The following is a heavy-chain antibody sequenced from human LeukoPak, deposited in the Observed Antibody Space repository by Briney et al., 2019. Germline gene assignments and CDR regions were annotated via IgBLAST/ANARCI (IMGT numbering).Heavy chain of an antibody. D-gene: IGHD5-12*01. CDR3: AREDIVATIVDY. CDR1: GYTFTSYG. Sequence: ASVKASCKASGYTFTSYGISWVRQAPGQGLEWMGWISAYNGNTNYAQKLQGRVTMTTDTSTSTAYMELRSLRSDDTAVYYCAREDIVATIVDYWGQGTLVTVSS. V-gene: IGHV1-18*01. CDR2: ISAYNGNT. J-gene: IGHJ4*02.